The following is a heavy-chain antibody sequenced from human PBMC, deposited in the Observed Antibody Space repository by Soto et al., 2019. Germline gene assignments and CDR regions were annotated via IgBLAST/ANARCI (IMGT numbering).Heavy chain of an antibody. J-gene: IGHJ6*03. V-gene: IGHV4-34*01. CDR2: INHSGST. Sequence: PSETLSLTCAVYGGSFSGYYWSWIRQPPGKGLEWIGEINHSGSTNYNLSLKSRVTISVDTSKNQFSLKLSSVTAADTAVYYCARAGYCSSTSCYDYYYYYMDVWGKGTTVTVSS. CDR3: ARAGYCSSTSCYDYYYYYMDV. CDR1: GGSFSGYY. D-gene: IGHD2-2*01.